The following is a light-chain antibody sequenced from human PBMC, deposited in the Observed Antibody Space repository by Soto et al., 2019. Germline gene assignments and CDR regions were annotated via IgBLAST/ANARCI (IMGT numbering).Light chain of an antibody. V-gene: IGLV2-23*02. CDR3: CSYAGSNWGYV. CDR2: KVS. Sequence: QSALTQPASVSGSPGQSITISCTGTSSDIGSYHLVSWYQHHSGKAPKLIIYKVSQWPSGVSDRFSASKSGSTASLTISGLQAEDEADYYCCSYAGSNWGYVFGTGTKLTGL. CDR1: SSDIGSYHL. J-gene: IGLJ1*01.